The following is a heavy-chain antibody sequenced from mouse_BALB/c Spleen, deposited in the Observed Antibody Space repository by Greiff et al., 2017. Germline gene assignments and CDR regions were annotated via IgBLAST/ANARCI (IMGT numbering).Heavy chain of an antibody. Sequence: EVMLVESGGDLVKPGGSLKLSCAASGFTFSSYGMSWVRQTPDKRLEWVATISSGGSYTYYPDSVKGRFTISRDNAKNTLYLQMSSLKSEDTAMYYCARGNGNYYAMDYWGQGTSVTVSS. J-gene: IGHJ4*01. CDR2: ISSGGSYT. V-gene: IGHV5-6*01. D-gene: IGHD2-1*01. CDR1: GFTFSSYG. CDR3: ARGNGNYYAMDY.